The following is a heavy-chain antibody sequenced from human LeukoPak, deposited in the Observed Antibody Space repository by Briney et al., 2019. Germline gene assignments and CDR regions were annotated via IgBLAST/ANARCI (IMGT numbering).Heavy chain of an antibody. J-gene: IGHJ3*02. D-gene: IGHD3-9*01. CDR1: GFTFGDYW. CDR3: ATYWRHFDWLLSDI. CDR2: IRQDGSEN. V-gene: IGHV3-7*05. Sequence: TGGSLRLSCEASGFTFGDYWMTWVRQAPGKGLEGVANIRQDGSENHYVDSVKGRFTISRDNAKNSLYLQMNILRAEDTAVYYCATYWRHFDWLLSDIWGLGTMVTVSS.